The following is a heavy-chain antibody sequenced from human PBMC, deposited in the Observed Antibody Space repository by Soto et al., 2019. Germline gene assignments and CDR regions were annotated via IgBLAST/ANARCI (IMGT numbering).Heavy chain of an antibody. J-gene: IGHJ4*02. V-gene: IGHV1-18*01. D-gene: IGHD4-4*01. Sequence: QVRLVQSGAEVKKPGASVKVSCKASGYTFTSYGISWVRQAPGQGLEWMGWISAYNGNTNYAQKLQGKVTMTTDTPTSTAYMELRSLRSDDTAVYYCARGVPDDYSNYQFDYWGQGTLVTVSS. CDR2: ISAYNGNT. CDR3: ARGVPDDYSNYQFDY. CDR1: GYTFTSYG.